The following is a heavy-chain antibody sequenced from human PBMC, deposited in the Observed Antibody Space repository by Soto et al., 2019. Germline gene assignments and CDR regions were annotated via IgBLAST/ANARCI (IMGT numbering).Heavy chain of an antibody. Sequence: GGSLRLSFAVSGFTFTNYGFNWFRQAPGKGLEWVSSASMRAYTYYSDSVKGRFTITRDNAKNSVSLQMNTQRTEDTAVYYCTREDSIIIPAVADFWGQGTLVTVSS. V-gene: IGHV3-21*01. CDR2: ASMRAYT. J-gene: IGHJ4*02. CDR1: GFTFTNYG. CDR3: TREDSIIIPAVADF. D-gene: IGHD6-19*01.